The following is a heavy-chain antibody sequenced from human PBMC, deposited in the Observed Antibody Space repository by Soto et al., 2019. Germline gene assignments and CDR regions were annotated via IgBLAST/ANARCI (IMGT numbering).Heavy chain of an antibody. J-gene: IGHJ4*02. CDR3: ARDRDDYGSGNYYNRIDF. Sequence: QVQLVQSGAEVKKPGSSVKVSCKASGGIFSTYAISRLRQAPGQGLEWMGGIIHIFGTPNYAQRFQGRVTITADESTSTAYMELSRLRSEDTAVYYCARDRDDYGSGNYYNRIDFWGQGTLVTVSS. CDR2: IIHIFGTP. CDR1: GGIFSTYA. V-gene: IGHV1-69*01. D-gene: IGHD3-10*01.